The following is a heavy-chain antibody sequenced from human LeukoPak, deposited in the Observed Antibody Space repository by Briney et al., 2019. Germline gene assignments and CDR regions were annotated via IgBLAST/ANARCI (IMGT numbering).Heavy chain of an antibody. CDR1: GFTFSSYE. CDR3: ARGGDDSSGYLLDY. V-gene: IGHV3-48*03. Sequence: GGSLRLSCAASGFTFSSYEMNWVRQAPGKGLEWVSYISSSGSTIYYADSVKGRFTISRDNAKNSLYLQMNSLRAEDTAVYYCARGGDDSSGYLLDYWGQGTLVTVSS. D-gene: IGHD3-22*01. CDR2: ISSSGSTI. J-gene: IGHJ4*02.